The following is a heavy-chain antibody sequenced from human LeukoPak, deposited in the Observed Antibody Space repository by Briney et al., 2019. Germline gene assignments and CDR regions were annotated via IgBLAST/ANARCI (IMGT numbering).Heavy chain of an antibody. J-gene: IGHJ4*02. CDR1: GFTFSSYA. CDR2: ISGSGGST. CDR3: AILPGYSSSWYEVDY. Sequence: PGGSLRLSCAASGFTFSSYAMSWVRQAPGKGLEWVSGISGSGGSTYYADSVKGRFTISRDNSKNTLYLQMSSPRAEDTAVYYCAILPGYSSSWYEVDYWGQGTLVTVSS. V-gene: IGHV3-23*01. D-gene: IGHD6-13*01.